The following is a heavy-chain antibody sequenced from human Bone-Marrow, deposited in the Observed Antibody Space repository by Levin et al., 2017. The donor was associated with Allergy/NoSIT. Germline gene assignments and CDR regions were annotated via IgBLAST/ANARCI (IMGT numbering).Heavy chain of an antibody. CDR3: ARPNVWAGYSEKHDAFDS. J-gene: IGHJ3*02. V-gene: IGHV1-46*01. CDR1: GYTFTSYY. Sequence: GASVKVSCKASGYTFTSYYMHWVRQAPGQGLEWMGIINPSGGSTSYAQKFQGRVTMTRDTSTSTVYMELSSLRSEDTAVYYCARPNVWAGYSEKHDAFDSWGQGTMVTVSS. CDR2: INPSGGST. D-gene: IGHD3/OR15-3a*01.